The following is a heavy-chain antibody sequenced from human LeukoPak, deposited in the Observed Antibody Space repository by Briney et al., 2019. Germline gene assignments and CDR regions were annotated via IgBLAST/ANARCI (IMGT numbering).Heavy chain of an antibody. CDR3: ARGEYCSGGSCYSAAFDI. J-gene: IGHJ3*02. CDR2: IYRDGSST. CDR1: GFTFSSYW. V-gene: IGHV3-74*01. Sequence: GGSLRLSCAAPGFTFSSYWMHWVRQAPGKGLVWVSRIYRDGSSTNYADSVKGRFTISRDNAKNTLYLQMNSLRAEDTAVYYCARGEYCSGGSCYSAAFDIWGQGTMVTVSS. D-gene: IGHD2-15*01.